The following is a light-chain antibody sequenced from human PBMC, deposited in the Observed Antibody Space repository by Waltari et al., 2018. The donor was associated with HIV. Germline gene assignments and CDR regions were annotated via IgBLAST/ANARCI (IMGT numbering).Light chain of an antibody. J-gene: IGKJ2*01. CDR2: KAS. V-gene: IGKV1-5*03. CDR3: QQYNTYART. Sequence: DIQMTQSPSTLSAPVGDRVPLTCRASQSISTWLAWYQQKPGKAPKLLIYKASSLEAGVPSRFSGSGSGTEFTLTISSLQPDDVATYYCQQYNTYARTFGQGTKLEIK. CDR1: QSISTW.